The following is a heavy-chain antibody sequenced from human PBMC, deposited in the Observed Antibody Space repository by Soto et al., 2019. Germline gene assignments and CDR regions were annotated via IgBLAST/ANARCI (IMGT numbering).Heavy chain of an antibody. CDR2: ISGSGGST. J-gene: IGHJ6*02. CDR1: GFTFSSYA. V-gene: IGHV3-23*01. CDR3: AKGGDIVVVPAAISNGMDV. D-gene: IGHD2-2*01. Sequence: GGSLRLSCAASGFTFSSYAMSWVRQAPGKGLEWVSAISGSGGSTYYADSVKGRFTISRDNSKNTLYLQMNSLRAEDTAVYYCAKGGDIVVVPAAISNGMDVWGQGTTVTVSS.